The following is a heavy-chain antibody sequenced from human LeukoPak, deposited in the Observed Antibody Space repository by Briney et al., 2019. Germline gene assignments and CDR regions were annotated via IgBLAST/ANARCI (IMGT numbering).Heavy chain of an antibody. CDR2: ISSSGSTI. D-gene: IGHD1-14*01. J-gene: IGHJ4*02. Sequence: GGSLRLSCAASGFTFSSYEMNWVRQAPGKGLEWVSYISSSGSTIYYADSVKGRFTISRDNAKNSLYLQMNSPKTEDTAVYYCTTEIDWGQGTLVTVSS. CDR1: GFTFSSYE. V-gene: IGHV3-48*03. CDR3: TTEID.